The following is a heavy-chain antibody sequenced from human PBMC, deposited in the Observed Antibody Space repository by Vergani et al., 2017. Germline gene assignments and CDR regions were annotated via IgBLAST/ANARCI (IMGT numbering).Heavy chain of an antibody. CDR1: GGSFSGYY. D-gene: IGHD6-13*01. J-gene: IGHJ3*02. CDR3: AREPLSSSWDPAAFDI. Sequence: QVQLQQWGAGLLKPSETLSLTCAVYGGSFSGYYWSWIRQPPGKGLEWIGEINHSGSTNYNPSLKSRVTISVDTSKNQFSLKRSSVTAADTAVYYCAREPLSSSWDPAAFDIWGQGTMVTVSS. V-gene: IGHV4-34*01. CDR2: INHSGST.